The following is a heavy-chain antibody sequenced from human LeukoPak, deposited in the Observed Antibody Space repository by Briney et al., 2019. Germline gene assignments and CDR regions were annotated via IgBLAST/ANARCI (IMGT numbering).Heavy chain of an antibody. J-gene: IGHJ4*02. V-gene: IGHV3-30*18. Sequence: PGRSLRLSCAASGVTFSSYGMHWVRQAPGKGLEWVAVISYDGSNKYYADSVKGRFTISRDNSKNTPYLQMNSLRAEDTAVYYCAKEGGWYYFDYWGQGTLVTVSS. CDR3: AKEGGWYYFDY. CDR1: GVTFSSYG. CDR2: ISYDGSNK. D-gene: IGHD6-19*01.